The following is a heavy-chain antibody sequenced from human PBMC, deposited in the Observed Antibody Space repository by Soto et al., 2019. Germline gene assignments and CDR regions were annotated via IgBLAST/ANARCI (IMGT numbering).Heavy chain of an antibody. V-gene: IGHV1-8*02. CDR2: MNPNSGNT. CDR3: GRDVAGYVGN. J-gene: IGHJ4*02. Sequence: QVQLVQSGAEVKKPGASVKVSCKASGYTFTSYDINWVRQATGQGIEWMGWMNPNSGNTGYAQKSQGRATKTRNTSISTAYMELSSLRSDETAVDYCGRDVAGYVGNWGQGTLVTVSS. CDR1: GYTFTSYD. D-gene: IGHD5-12*01.